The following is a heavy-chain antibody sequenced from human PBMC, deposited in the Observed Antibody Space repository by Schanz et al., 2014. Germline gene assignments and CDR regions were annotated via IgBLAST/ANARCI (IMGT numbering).Heavy chain of an antibody. Sequence: QVQLVESGGGLVKPGGSLRLSCAASGFTFSDYYMSWIRQAPGKGLEWVSYDSSSSSYTHYADSVKGRFTISRDNAKNSLYLQMNSLRAEDTAVYYCARPPHDSSGYYPFDYWGQGTLVTVSS. CDR1: GFTFSDYY. CDR3: ARPPHDSSGYYPFDY. D-gene: IGHD3-22*01. V-gene: IGHV3-11*05. CDR2: DSSSSSYT. J-gene: IGHJ4*02.